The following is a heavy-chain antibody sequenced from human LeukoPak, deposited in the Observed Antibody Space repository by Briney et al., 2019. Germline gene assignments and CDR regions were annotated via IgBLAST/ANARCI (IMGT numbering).Heavy chain of an antibody. CDR1: GGSISSYY. J-gene: IGHJ6*02. Sequence: PSETLSLTCTVSGGSISSYYWSWIRQPPGKGLEWIGYIYYSGSTNYNPSLKSRVTISVDTSKNQFSLKLSSVTAADTAVYYCASSHYYGSGSYEDKYGMDVWGQGTTVTVSS. CDR2: IYYSGST. D-gene: IGHD3-10*01. V-gene: IGHV4-59*08. CDR3: ASSHYYGSGSYEDKYGMDV.